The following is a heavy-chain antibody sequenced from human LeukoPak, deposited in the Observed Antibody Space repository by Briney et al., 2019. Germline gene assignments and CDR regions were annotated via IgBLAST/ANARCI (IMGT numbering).Heavy chain of an antibody. J-gene: IGHJ4*02. Sequence: GGSLRLSCAASGFTFDDYGMSWVRQAPGKGLEWVSGINWNGGSTGYADSVKGRFTISRDNAKNSLYLQMNSLRAEDTALYYCARDSTIEMTTGSRDWGQGTLVTVSS. CDR1: GFTFDDYG. CDR2: INWNGGST. D-gene: IGHD5-24*01. V-gene: IGHV3-20*04. CDR3: ARDSTIEMTTGSRD.